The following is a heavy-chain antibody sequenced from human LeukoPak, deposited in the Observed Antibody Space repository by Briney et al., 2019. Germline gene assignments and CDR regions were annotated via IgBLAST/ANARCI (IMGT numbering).Heavy chain of an antibody. CDR1: GFTFSSYE. J-gene: IGHJ5*02. CDR2: IGSRPTTI. Sequence: GGSLRLSCEASGFTFSSYEMNWVRQAPGKGLEWISYIGSRPTTIYYADSVRGRFTISRDNAKNSLYLQIHSLGAEDTAVYYCARGGYGDRAKPYNWFDPWGQGTLVTVSS. V-gene: IGHV3-48*03. D-gene: IGHD5-12*01. CDR3: ARGGYGDRAKPYNWFDP.